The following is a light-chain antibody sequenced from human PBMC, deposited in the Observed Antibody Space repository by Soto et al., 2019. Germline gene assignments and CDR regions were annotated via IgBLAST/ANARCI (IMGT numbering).Light chain of an antibody. V-gene: IGKV1-5*01. CDR3: QHYNSYWT. J-gene: IGKJ1*01. CDR1: QTIGSW. CDR2: DAS. Sequence: EIRMTQSPSSLSACVGDRGSIXCRARQTIGSWMVWYQQTEGEARKLLIEDASILESGVTSRFSGSGWGKEFNLTISSLQPDDFATYECQHYNSYWTFGQGTKVDIK.